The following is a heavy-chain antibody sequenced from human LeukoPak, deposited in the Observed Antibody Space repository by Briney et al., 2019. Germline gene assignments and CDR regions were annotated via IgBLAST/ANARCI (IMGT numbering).Heavy chain of an antibody. CDR3: ARRRGDYVWYFDL. CDR2: TYSGGST. D-gene: IGHD4-17*01. CDR1: GFTVSSNY. J-gene: IGHJ2*01. Sequence: PGGSLRLSCAASGFTVSSNYMSWVRQAPGKGLEWVSVTYSGGSTYYADSVKGRFTISRDNSKNTLYLQMNSLRAEDTAVYYCARRRGDYVWYFDLWGRGTLVTVSS. V-gene: IGHV3-53*01.